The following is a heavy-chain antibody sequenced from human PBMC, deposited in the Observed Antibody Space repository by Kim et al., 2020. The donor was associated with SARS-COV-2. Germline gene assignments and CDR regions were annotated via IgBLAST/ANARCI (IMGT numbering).Heavy chain of an antibody. V-gene: IGHV3-74*01. CDR3: ASRRYTGTYYYFDY. J-gene: IGHJ4*02. CDR1: GFTFSSYW. CDR2: INSDGGTT. Sequence: GGSLRLSCAASGFTFSSYWMHWVRQAPGKGLVWVSRINSDGGTTSYADSVKGRFTISRDNAKSTLYLQMNSLRADDTAVYYCASRRYTGTYYYFDYWGQGTLVTVSS. D-gene: IGHD1-26*01.